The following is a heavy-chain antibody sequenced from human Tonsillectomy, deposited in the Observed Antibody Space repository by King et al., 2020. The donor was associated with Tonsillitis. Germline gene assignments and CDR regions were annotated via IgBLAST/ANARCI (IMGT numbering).Heavy chain of an antibody. CDR3: PRDPPIPSGWLPYRPYNWFDP. D-gene: IGHD6-19*01. CDR1: GFTFRNYA. CDR2: IRSKAYGGTA. J-gene: IGHJ5*02. Sequence: VQLVESGGGLVQPGRSLRLSCSASGFTFRNYAMSWFRQAPGKGLEWVGLIRSKAYGGTAEYAASVKGRFTISRDDSKSIAYLQMNSLKTEDTAVYYCPRDPPIPSGWLPYRPYNWFDPWGQGTLVTVSS. V-gene: IGHV3-49*03.